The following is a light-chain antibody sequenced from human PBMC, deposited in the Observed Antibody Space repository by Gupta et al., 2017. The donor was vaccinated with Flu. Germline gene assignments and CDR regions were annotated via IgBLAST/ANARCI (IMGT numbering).Light chain of an antibody. V-gene: IGKV1-5*03. CDR3: QHQSHSPLT. CDR2: TAS. CDR1: QEIGKL. J-gene: IGKJ4*01. Sequence: DIQMTQTPSTLSASVGDRVTMTCRASQEIGKLLAWYQQKPGKAPKILMYTASTGASGVPSRFIGGGDETEFTLTINSRQPDDFANYYCQHQSHSPLTFGGGTKVDI.